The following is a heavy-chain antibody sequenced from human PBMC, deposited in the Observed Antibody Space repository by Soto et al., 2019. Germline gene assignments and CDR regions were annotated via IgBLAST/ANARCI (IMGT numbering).Heavy chain of an antibody. Sequence: PSETLSLTCTVSGGSITTNYWSWIRQPPGKGLEWIGYIYYRGSTNYNPSLKSRVTISVDTSKNQFSLKLGSVTAADTAVYYCARTSGIAVAGTFDYWGQGTLVTVSS. CDR2: IYYRGST. J-gene: IGHJ4*02. CDR1: GGSITTNY. D-gene: IGHD6-19*01. V-gene: IGHV4-59*01. CDR3: ARTSGIAVAGTFDY.